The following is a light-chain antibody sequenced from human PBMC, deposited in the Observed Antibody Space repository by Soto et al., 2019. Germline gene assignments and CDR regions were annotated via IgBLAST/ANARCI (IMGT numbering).Light chain of an antibody. J-gene: IGKJ4*01. CDR3: QHYNNWPLA. V-gene: IGKV3-15*01. CDR2: DAS. Sequence: EIVMTQSPATLSVSPGERATLSCRASQSISSYLAWYQQKPGQAPRLLIYDASTRATGIPARFSGSGSGTEFTLTISGLQSEDFAVYYCQHYNNWPLAFGGGTKVEIK. CDR1: QSISSY.